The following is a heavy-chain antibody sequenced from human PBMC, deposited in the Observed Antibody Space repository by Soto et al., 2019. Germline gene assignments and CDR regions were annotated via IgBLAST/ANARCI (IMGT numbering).Heavy chain of an antibody. J-gene: IGHJ6*02. Sequence: SETLSLTCAVYGGSFSGYYWSWIRQPPGKGLEWIGEINHSGSTNYNPSLKSRVTISVDTSKNQFSLKLSSVTAADTAVYYCAREPGRRTTSFRYYYYGMDVWGQGTTVTVSS. D-gene: IGHD2-15*01. CDR2: INHSGST. CDR1: GGSFSGYY. CDR3: AREPGRRTTSFRYYYYGMDV. V-gene: IGHV4-34*01.